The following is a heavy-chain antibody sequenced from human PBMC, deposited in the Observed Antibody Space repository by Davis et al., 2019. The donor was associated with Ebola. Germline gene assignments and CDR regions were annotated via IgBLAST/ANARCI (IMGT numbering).Heavy chain of an antibody. CDR1: GFTFSSYA. J-gene: IGHJ3*02. D-gene: IGHD6-19*01. CDR3: ARGVRWQWLEGWGKNDAFDI. V-gene: IGHV3-30*04. CDR2: ISYDGSNK. Sequence: PGGSLRLSCAASGFTFSSYAMHWVRQAPGKGLEWVAVISYDGSNKYYADSVKGRFTISRDNSKNTLYLQMNSLRAEDTAVYYCARGVRWQWLEGWGKNDAFDIWGQGTMVTVSS.